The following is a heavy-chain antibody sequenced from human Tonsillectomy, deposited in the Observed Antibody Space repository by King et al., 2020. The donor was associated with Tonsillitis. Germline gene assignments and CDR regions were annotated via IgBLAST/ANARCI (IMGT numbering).Heavy chain of an antibody. CDR2: ISYDGSNK. D-gene: IGHD3-9*01. CDR1: GFTFSSYG. CDR3: ARDWGGYFDWLFNFDY. J-gene: IGHJ4*02. V-gene: IGHV3-33*05. Sequence: VQLVESGGGVVQPGRSLRLSCAASGFTFSSYGMHWVRQAPGKGLEWVAVISYDGSNKYYADSVKGRFTISRDNSKNTLYLQMNSLRAEDTAVYYCARDWGGYFDWLFNFDYWGQGTLVTVSS.